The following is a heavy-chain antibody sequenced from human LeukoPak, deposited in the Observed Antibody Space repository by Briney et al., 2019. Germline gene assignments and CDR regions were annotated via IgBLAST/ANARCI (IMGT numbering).Heavy chain of an antibody. V-gene: IGHV3-43*02. CDR3: AKDMGCSSPSCLIDY. CDR1: GFTFDDYA. Sequence: QPGGSLRLSCAASGFTFDDYAMHWVRQAPGKGLEWVSFISGDGGSTYYADSVKGRFTISRDNSKNSLYLQTNGLRTEDTALYYCAKDMGCSSPSCLIDYWGQGTLVTVSS. J-gene: IGHJ4*02. CDR2: ISGDGGST. D-gene: IGHD2-2*01.